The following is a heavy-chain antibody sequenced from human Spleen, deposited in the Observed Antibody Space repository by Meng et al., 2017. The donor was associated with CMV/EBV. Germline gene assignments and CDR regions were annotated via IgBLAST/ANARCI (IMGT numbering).Heavy chain of an antibody. J-gene: IGHJ6*02. V-gene: IGHV1-69*04. Sequence: SVKVSCKASGGTFSSYTINWVRQAPGQGLEWMGRIIPILGIPKYAQKFQGRLTITADKSTSTAYMELNSLRSEDTAVYYCARDLLGIFGVAPYYGMDVWGQGTTVTVSS. D-gene: IGHD3-3*01. CDR3: ARDLLGIFGVAPYYGMDV. CDR1: GGTFSSYT. CDR2: IIPILGIP.